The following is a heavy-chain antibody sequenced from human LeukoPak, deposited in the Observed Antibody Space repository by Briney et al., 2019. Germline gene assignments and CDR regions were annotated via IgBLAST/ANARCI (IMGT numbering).Heavy chain of an antibody. CDR2: ISINGDKT. CDR1: GFTFSGHF. D-gene: IGHD2/OR15-2a*01. V-gene: IGHV3-64D*06. CDR3: AKDRVIGV. Sequence: GGSLRLSCSASGFTFSGHFMHWVRQAPGKGLEYVSSISINGDKTYYAESVKGRFTISRDNSKNTLYLQLSSLRVEDTAVYYCAKDRVIGVWGQGTLVTVSS. J-gene: IGHJ4*02.